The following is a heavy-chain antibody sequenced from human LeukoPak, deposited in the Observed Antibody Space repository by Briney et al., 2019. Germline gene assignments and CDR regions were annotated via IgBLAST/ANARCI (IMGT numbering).Heavy chain of an antibody. CDR2: IIPIFGTA. V-gene: IGHV1-69*13. Sequence: ASVKVSCKASGGTFSSYAISWVRQAPGQGLEWMGGIIPIFGTANYAQKFQGRVTITADESTSAAYMELSSLRSEDTAVYYCAATPWEEYQLLSYFDYWGQGTLVTVSS. D-gene: IGHD2-2*01. CDR3: AATPWEEYQLLSYFDY. CDR1: GGTFSSYA. J-gene: IGHJ4*02.